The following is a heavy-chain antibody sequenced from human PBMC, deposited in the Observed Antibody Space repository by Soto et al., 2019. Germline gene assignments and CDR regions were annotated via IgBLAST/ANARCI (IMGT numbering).Heavy chain of an antibody. CDR2: IITIFGTA. V-gene: IGHV1-69*01. J-gene: IGHJ4*02. CDR3: ARGSDYDYSSGRFDY. D-gene: IGHD3-22*01. CDR1: GGTFSRYA. Sequence: QVQLVQSGAGVKKPWSSVKVSCKASGGTFSRYAISWVRQAPGPGLEWRGGIITIFGTANYAQKFQGRVTITSDESTSTDYMELSSLRSEDTAVYYYARGSDYDYSSGRFDYWGQGTLVTVSS.